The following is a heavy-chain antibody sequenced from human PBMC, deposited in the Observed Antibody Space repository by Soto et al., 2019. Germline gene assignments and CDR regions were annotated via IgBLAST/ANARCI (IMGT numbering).Heavy chain of an antibody. Sequence: LRLSCEASGFKFGDYAMHWVRQAPGKGLEWVSGVSWNSEIVGYADSVKGRFTISRDNAKNSLYLEMNSLRTEDTALYYCAKDRGPCSGNKCSSLYYYYGMDVCGQRTTVTVSS. J-gene: IGHJ6*02. CDR3: AKDRGPCSGNKCSSLYYYYGMDV. V-gene: IGHV3-9*01. CDR1: GFKFGDYA. D-gene: IGHD2-15*01. CDR2: VSWNSEIV.